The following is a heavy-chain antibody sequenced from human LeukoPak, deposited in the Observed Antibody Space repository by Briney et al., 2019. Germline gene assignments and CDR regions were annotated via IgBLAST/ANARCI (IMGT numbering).Heavy chain of an antibody. CDR1: GFTLSTYS. Sequence: GGSLRLSCAASGFTLSTYSMNWVRQAPGKGPEWLSYISDSGNTIDYADSVKGRFTISRDNARNSLYLHMSSLRAEDTAIYYCARPTGDRTTVTKDAFDIWGQGTMVTVSS. CDR3: ARPTGDRTTVTKDAFDI. CDR2: ISDSGNTI. J-gene: IGHJ3*02. V-gene: IGHV3-48*04. D-gene: IGHD4-17*01.